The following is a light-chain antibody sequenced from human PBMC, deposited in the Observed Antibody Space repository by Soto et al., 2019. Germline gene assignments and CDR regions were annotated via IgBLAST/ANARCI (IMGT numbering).Light chain of an antibody. V-gene: IGKV1-5*03. Sequence: DIQMTQSPSTLSASVGDRVTITCRASQSISSYLAWHQQKPGKAPKLLIYRASSLESGVPSRFSGSGSGTEFTLTITSLQPDDFAAYYCQQYNSYWTFGQGTKVEIK. CDR2: RAS. CDR3: QQYNSYWT. CDR1: QSISSY. J-gene: IGKJ1*01.